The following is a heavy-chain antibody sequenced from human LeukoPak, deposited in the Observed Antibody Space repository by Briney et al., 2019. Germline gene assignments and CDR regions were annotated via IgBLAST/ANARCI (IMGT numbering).Heavy chain of an antibody. V-gene: IGHV4-34*01. CDR3: ASSQIILTGYNFDY. D-gene: IGHD3-9*01. CDR2: INHSGST. CDR1: GGSFSGYY. Sequence: SETLSLTCAVYGGSFSGYYWSWIRQPPGKGLEWIGEINHSGSTNYNPSLKSRVTISVDTSKNQFSLKLSPVTAADTAVYYCASSQIILTGYNFDYWGQGTLVTVSS. J-gene: IGHJ4*02.